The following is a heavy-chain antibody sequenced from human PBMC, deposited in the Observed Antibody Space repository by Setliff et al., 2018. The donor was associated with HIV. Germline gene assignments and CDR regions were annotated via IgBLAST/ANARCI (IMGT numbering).Heavy chain of an antibody. Sequence: SVKVSCKASGCTFSSYAISWVRQAPGQGLEWMGGIIPFFGTTNYAQKFQGRVTITADESTTTAYLQMNSLKTEDTGVYYCAPVNAGNCYHGIDVWGPGTTVTVSS. J-gene: IGHJ6*02. V-gene: IGHV1-69*13. CDR2: IIPFFGTT. D-gene: IGHD2-21*01. CDR3: APVNAGNCYHGIDV. CDR1: GCTFSSYA.